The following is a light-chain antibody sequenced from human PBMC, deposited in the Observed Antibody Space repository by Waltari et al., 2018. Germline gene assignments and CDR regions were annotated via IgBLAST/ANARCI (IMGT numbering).Light chain of an antibody. CDR3: QQYYNTPFT. V-gene: IGKV4-1*01. CDR1: QSVLLRPNNKNS. J-gene: IGKJ3*01. CDR2: WAS. Sequence: IVMTQSPDSLAVALGERATINCKSSQSVLLRPNNKNSLAWYQQKPGQPPKLLIYWASTRESGVPDRFIGSGSGTDFSLPISSLQAEDVSVYYCQQYYNTPFTFGPGTKVDIK.